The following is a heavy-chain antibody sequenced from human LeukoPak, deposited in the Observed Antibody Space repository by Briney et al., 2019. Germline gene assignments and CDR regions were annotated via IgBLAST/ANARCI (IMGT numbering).Heavy chain of an antibody. V-gene: IGHV4-34*01. Sequence: SQTLSLTCAVYGGSFSGYYWSWIRQPPGKGLEWIGEINHSGSTNYNPSFKSRVTISVDTSKNQFSLKLSSVTAADTAVYYCASRGPAGEGYCSGGSCLYFDYWGQGTLVTVSS. CDR1: GGSFSGYY. D-gene: IGHD2-15*01. J-gene: IGHJ4*02. CDR2: INHSGST. CDR3: ASRGPAGEGYCSGGSCLYFDY.